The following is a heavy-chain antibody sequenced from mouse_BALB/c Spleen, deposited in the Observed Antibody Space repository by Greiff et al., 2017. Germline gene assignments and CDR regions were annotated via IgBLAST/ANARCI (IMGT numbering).Heavy chain of an antibody. CDR3: TRKLGLYWYFDV. CDR2: IYPGNSDT. CDR1: GYTFTSYW. Sequence: EVQLQQSGTVLARPGASVKMSCKASGYTFTSYWMHWVKQRPGQGLEWIGAIYPGNSDTSYNQKFKGKAKLTAVTSTSTAYMELSSLTNEDSAVYYCTRKLGLYWYFDVWGAGTTVTVSS. V-gene: IGHV1-5*01. J-gene: IGHJ1*01. D-gene: IGHD3-3*01.